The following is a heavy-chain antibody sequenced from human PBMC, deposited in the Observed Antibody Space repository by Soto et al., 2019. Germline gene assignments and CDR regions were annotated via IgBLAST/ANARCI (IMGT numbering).Heavy chain of an antibody. CDR3: ARDGVRYNGGDS. CDR1: GGTFSTSS. D-gene: IGHD1-26*01. V-gene: IGHV1-69*13. J-gene: IGHJ4*02. Sequence: SVKVSCKASGGTFSTSSFVWVRQGPGQGLEWMGGIIPIFSKTNVVQKFPGRSNFTADESKRTANMELTELRSEDTGINFGARDGVRYNGGDSWGQGTLVTVSS. CDR2: IIPIFSKT.